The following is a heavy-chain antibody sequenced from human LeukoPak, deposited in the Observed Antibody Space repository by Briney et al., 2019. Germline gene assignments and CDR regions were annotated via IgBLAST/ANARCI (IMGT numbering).Heavy chain of an antibody. V-gene: IGHV3-48*02. J-gene: IGHJ4*02. CDR2: ISSSSSTI. Sequence: PGGSLRLSCAASGFIFSRYSMNWVRQAPGKGLEWVSYISSSSSTIYYADSVKGRFTISRDNAKNSLYLRMNSLRDEDTAVYYCAREDYGGNSFDYWGQGTLVTVSS. CDR3: AREDYGGNSFDY. CDR1: GFIFSRYS. D-gene: IGHD4-23*01.